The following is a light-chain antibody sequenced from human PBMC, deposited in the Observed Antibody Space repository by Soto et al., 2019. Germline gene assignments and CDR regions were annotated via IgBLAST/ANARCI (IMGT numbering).Light chain of an antibody. CDR2: EGS. CDR3: SSYAGAVV. Sequence: QSALTQPASVSGSPGQSITLSCTRTSSGVENYNRVSWYQHRPGKAPKLIIYEGSQRPSGVSDRFSGSKSGNTASLTISGLRAEDEADYYCSSYAGAVVFGGGTKVTVL. CDR1: SSGVENYNR. J-gene: IGLJ2*01. V-gene: IGLV2-23*01.